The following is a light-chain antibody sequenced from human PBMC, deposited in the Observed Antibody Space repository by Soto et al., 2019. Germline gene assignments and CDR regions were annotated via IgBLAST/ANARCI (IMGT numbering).Light chain of an antibody. V-gene: IGKV4-1*01. Sequence: DIVLTQSPDSLTVSLGERATVNCKSSQNVLFGSNNKNYLAWYQQKPGQPPKLLIYWASTRESGVPDRFSGSGSGTEFTLTISSLQAEDGAVYYCQQYYSTPYTFGQGTRLEIK. CDR3: QQYYSTPYT. J-gene: IGKJ2*01. CDR2: WAS. CDR1: QNVLFGSNNKNY.